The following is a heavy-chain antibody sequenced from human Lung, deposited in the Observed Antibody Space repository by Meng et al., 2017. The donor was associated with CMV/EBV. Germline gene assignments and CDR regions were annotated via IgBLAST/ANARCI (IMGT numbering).Heavy chain of an antibody. J-gene: IGHJ6*02. V-gene: IGHV3-30*04. CDR3: ARDGIVVPSTSYYYYGMDV. CDR2: ISYDGSNK. CDR1: GFTFSSYA. Sequence: SXAASGFTFSSYAMHWVRQAPGKGLEWVAVISYDGSNKYYADSVKGRFTISRDNSKNTLYLQMNSLRAEDTAVYYCARDGIVVPSTSYYYYGMDVWXQGTTVTVSS. D-gene: IGHD2-2*01.